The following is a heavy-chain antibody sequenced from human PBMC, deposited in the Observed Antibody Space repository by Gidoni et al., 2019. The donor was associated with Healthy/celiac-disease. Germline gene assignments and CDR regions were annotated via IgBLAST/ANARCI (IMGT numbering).Heavy chain of an antibody. CDR2: ISGSGGST. J-gene: IGHJ4*02. D-gene: IGHD3-9*01. CDR1: GFTFSSYA. CDR3: AKDRGEDVVLTGYPPVKLDY. Sequence: EVQLVESGGGLVQPGGSLRLSCAASGFTFSSYALSWVRQAPGKGMEWVSAISGSGGSTYYADSVNGRFTISRDNSENTLYLQMNSLRAEDTAVYYCAKDRGEDVVLTGYPPVKLDYWGQGTLVTVSS. V-gene: IGHV3-23*04.